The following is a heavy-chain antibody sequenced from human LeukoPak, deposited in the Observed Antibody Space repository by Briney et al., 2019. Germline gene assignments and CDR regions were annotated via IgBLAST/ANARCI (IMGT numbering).Heavy chain of an antibody. Sequence: ASVKVSCKASGYTFTSYGISWVRQAPGQGLEWMGWISAYNGNTNYAQKLQGRVTMTTDTSTSTAYMELRSLRSDDTAVYYCARESNAAPGHYYGMDVWGQGTTVTVSS. CDR3: ARESNAAPGHYYGMDV. V-gene: IGHV1-18*01. D-gene: IGHD6-13*01. CDR1: GYTFTSYG. J-gene: IGHJ6*02. CDR2: ISAYNGNT.